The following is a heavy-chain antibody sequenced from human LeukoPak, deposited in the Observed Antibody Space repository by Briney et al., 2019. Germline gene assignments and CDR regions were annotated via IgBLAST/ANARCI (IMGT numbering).Heavy chain of an antibody. V-gene: IGHV1-18*01. CDR3: ARVWVIGGTARAEKYFDS. J-gene: IGHJ4*02. CDR1: GYTFTSYG. D-gene: IGHD1-7*01. Sequence: ASVKVSCKASGYTFTSYGISWVRQAPGQGLEWMGWISAYNGNTNYAQKLQGRVTMTTDTSTSTAYMELSSLRSEDTAVYYCARVWVIGGTARAEKYFDSWGQGTLVTVSS. CDR2: ISAYNGNT.